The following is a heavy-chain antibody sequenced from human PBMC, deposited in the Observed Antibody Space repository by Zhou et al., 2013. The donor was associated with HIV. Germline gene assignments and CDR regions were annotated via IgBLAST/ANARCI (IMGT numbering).Heavy chain of an antibody. CDR1: GYTFTSFG. V-gene: IGHV1-18*01. CDR2: ISPYSDNV. D-gene: IGHD1-26*01. CDR3: ARDSDVGPTRRMFDL. Sequence: QGQLVQSGGEVKKPGASVKVSCKASGYTFTSFGISWLRQAPGQGLEWMGWISPYSDNVNYGQNFQGRVTMTMDTSTGTGHMELRSLRPDDTAVYYCARDSDVGPTRRMFDLWGRGNPWSSSHQ. J-gene: IGHJ4*02.